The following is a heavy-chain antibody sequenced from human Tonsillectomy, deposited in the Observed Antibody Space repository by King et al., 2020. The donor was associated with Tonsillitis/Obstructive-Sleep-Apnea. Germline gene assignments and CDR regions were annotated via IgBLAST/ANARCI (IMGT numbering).Heavy chain of an antibody. Sequence: QLQESGPGLVKPSETLSLTCTVSGGSISSSSYYWGWIRPPPGKGLEWIGSIYYSGSTYYNPSLKSRVTISVDTSKNQFSLKLSSVTAADTAFYSCFRVNYFYYYMDVWGKGTTVTVSS. CDR2: IYYSGST. V-gene: IGHV4-39*01. CDR1: GGSISSSSYY. CDR3: FRVNYFYYYMDV. D-gene: IGHD2-21*01. J-gene: IGHJ6*03.